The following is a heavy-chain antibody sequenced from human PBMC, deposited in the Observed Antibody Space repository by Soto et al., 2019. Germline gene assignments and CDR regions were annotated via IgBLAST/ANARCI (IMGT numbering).Heavy chain of an antibody. CDR2: IYYSGST. CDR3: ARDSLNGSGWTPPGFDP. Sequence: KASETLSLTCTVSGGSVSSGSYYWSWIRQPPGKGLEWIGYIYYSGSTNYNPSLKSRVTISVDTSKNQFSLKLSSVTAADTAVYYCARDSLNGSGWTPPGFDPWGQGTLVTVSS. V-gene: IGHV4-61*01. CDR1: GGSVSSGSYY. J-gene: IGHJ5*02. D-gene: IGHD6-19*01.